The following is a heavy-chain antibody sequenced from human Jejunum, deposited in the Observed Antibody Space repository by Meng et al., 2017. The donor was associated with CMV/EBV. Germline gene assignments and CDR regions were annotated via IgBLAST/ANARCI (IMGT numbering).Heavy chain of an antibody. CDR2: IYHSGST. V-gene: IGHV4-4*02. CDR3: ASFPPPGKQWLVTDY. Sequence: HVRPEDSGPCLVQPSGTLSLTCAVSAGSISSSNWWSWVRQPPGKGLEWIGEIYHSGSTNYNPSLKSRVTISVDKSKNQFSLKLSSVTAADTAVYYCASFPPPGKQWLVTDYWGQGTLVTVSS. J-gene: IGHJ4*02. D-gene: IGHD6-19*01. CDR1: AGSISSSNW.